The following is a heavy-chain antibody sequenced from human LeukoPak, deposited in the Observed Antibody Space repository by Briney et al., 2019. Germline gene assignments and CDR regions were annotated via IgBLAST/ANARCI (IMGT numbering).Heavy chain of an antibody. Sequence: GASLQISCKGSGSIFTSYWISWVRQLPGKGLEWMGRIDPSDSYTNYSPSFQGHVTISADKYISTAYLQWSSLKASDTAMYYCARHPRDRYYGSWIWGQGTLVTVSS. CDR1: GSIFTSYW. CDR3: ARHPRDRYYGSWI. D-gene: IGHD3-10*01. CDR2: IDPSDSYT. V-gene: IGHV5-10-1*01. J-gene: IGHJ4*02.